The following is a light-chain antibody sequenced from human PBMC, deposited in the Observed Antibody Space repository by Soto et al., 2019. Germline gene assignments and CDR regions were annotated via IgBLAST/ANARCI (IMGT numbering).Light chain of an antibody. CDR1: QDIVGY. Sequence: DIQVTQSPSSVSASVGDRVTITCRASQDIVGYLAWYQHKPGRTPELLIDESPRLLRGVPPRFSGSGSRTDFTLTINNLRPQDFGTYYCQQAYSFPIHFGQGTRLEIK. J-gene: IGKJ5*01. V-gene: IGKV1-12*01. CDR2: ESP. CDR3: QQAYSFPIH.